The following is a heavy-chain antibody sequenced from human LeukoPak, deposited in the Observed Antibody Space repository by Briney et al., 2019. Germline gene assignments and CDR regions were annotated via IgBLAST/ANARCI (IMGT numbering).Heavy chain of an antibody. CDR3: ARGAFSDAFDI. J-gene: IGHJ3*02. CDR2: IWYDGSNK. Sequence: GRSLRLSCAASGFTFSSYGMHWVRQAPGKGLEWVAVIWYDGSNKYYADSVKGRFTISRDNSKNTLYLQMNSLRAEDTAVYYCARGAFSDAFDIWGQGTMVTVSS. CDR1: GFTFSSYG. V-gene: IGHV3-33*01.